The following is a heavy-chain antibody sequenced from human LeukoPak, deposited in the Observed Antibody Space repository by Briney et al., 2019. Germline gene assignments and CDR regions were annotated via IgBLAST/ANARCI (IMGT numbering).Heavy chain of an antibody. CDR1: GFTFSSYA. V-gene: IGHV3-30-3*01. CDR3: ASGDYGPDY. D-gene: IGHD4-17*01. J-gene: IGHJ4*02. Sequence: GGSLRLSCAASGFTFSSYAMHWVRQAPGKGLEWVAVISYDGSNKYYADSVKGRFTISRDNSKNTLYLQMNSLRAEDTAVYYCASGDYGPDYWGQGTLVTVSS. CDR2: ISYDGSNK.